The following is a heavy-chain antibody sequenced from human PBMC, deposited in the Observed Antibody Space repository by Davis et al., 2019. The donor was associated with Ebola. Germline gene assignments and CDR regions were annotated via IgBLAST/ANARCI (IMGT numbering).Heavy chain of an antibody. V-gene: IGHV4-34*01. CDR1: GGSFRGYY. D-gene: IGHD3-22*01. Sequence: SQTLSLPCAVYGGSFRGYYWSWIRQPPGKGLEWIGDINHSGSTNYNPSLKSRVTIPVDTSKNQFSLKLSSVTAADTAVYYCARRSSGYYHGRFDPWGQGTLVTVSS. CDR2: INHSGST. J-gene: IGHJ5*02. CDR3: ARRSSGYYHGRFDP.